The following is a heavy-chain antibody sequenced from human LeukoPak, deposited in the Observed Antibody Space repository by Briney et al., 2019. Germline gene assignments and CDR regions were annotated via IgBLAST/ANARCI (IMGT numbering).Heavy chain of an antibody. CDR1: GGSISSYY. D-gene: IGHD4-23*01. J-gene: IGHJ3*02. Sequence: PSETLSLTRTVSGGSISSYYWSWIRQPPGKGLEWIGYIYYSGSTNYNPSVKSRVAMSVDTSKKQFSLKLSSLTAADTAVYYCARGWTAVIAPYAFDIWGQGTMVTVSS. CDR2: IYYSGST. V-gene: IGHV4-59*01. CDR3: ARGWTAVIAPYAFDI.